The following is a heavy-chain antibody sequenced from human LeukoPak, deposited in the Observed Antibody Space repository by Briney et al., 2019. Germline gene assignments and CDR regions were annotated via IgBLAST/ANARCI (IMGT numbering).Heavy chain of an antibody. Sequence: PSETLSLTCTVSGGSISSYYWSWIRQPPGKGLEWIGYIYTSGSTNYNPSLKSRVTISVDTSKNQFSLKLSSVTAEDTAVYYCARHDSSCWYWFDPWGQGTLVTVSS. J-gene: IGHJ5*02. CDR3: ARHDSSCWYWFDP. D-gene: IGHD6-13*01. CDR1: GGSISSYY. V-gene: IGHV4-4*09. CDR2: IYTSGST.